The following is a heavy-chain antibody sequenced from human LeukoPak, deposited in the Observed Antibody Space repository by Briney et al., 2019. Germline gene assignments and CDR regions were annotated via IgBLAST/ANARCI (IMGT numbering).Heavy chain of an antibody. D-gene: IGHD5-18*01. J-gene: IGHJ4*02. CDR2: ISSSSSSI. CDR1: GFTFSSYS. V-gene: IGHV3-48*02. Sequence: PGGSLRLSCAPSGFTFSSYSMNWVRQAPGKGLEWVSYISSSSSSIYYADSVKGRFTISRDNAKNSLYLQMNSLRDEDTAVYYCARDTRGYSYGSDYWGQGTLVTVSS. CDR3: ARDTRGYSYGSDY.